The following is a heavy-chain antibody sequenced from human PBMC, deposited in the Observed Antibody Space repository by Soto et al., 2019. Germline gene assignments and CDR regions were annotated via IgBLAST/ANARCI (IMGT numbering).Heavy chain of an antibody. V-gene: IGHV4-31*03. Sequence: PSETLSLTCTVSGGSISSGGYYWSWIRQHPGKGLEWIGYIYYSGSTYYNPSLKSRVTISVDTSKNQFSLKLSSVTAADTAVYYCASREITMVRGVIISWFDPWGQGTPVTVSS. J-gene: IGHJ5*02. CDR1: GGSISSGGYY. CDR3: ASREITMVRGVIISWFDP. D-gene: IGHD3-10*01. CDR2: IYYSGST.